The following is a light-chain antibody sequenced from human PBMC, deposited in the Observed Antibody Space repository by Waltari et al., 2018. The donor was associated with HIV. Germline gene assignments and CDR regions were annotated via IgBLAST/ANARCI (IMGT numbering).Light chain of an antibody. Sequence: SPKLTRTLAVSVALGQTVGTTSKGDTPRSNYASWYQQKPGQAPALVIYGKDNRPSGTPDRFSGSSSGNTASLTITGAQAEDEADYYCNSRDSSSNRVVFGGGTKLTVL. CDR1: TPRSNY. CDR2: GKD. J-gene: IGLJ2*01. CDR3: NSRDSSSNRVV. V-gene: IGLV3-19*01.